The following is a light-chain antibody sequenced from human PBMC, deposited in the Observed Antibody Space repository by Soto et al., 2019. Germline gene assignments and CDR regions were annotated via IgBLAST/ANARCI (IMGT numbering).Light chain of an antibody. CDR3: QQSYTTPGT. Sequence: DIQMTQSPSSLPASIRGRVTITCRARQSIENYLNWYQQKPGKAPKLLIYAASSLQSGVPSRFSGSGSGTDFTLSISSLHPEDFATYYCQQSYTTPGTFGQGTKVEIK. V-gene: IGKV1-39*01. CDR1: QSIENY. J-gene: IGKJ1*01. CDR2: AAS.